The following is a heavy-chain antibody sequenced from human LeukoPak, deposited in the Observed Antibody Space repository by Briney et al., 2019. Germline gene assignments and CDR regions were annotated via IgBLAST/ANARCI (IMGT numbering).Heavy chain of an antibody. V-gene: IGHV3-30*14. CDR2: VSSDGGTK. CDR1: GFTFRNYA. CDR3: ARDRASHFDY. Sequence: PGGSLRLSCAASGFTFRNYAMHWVRQAPGTGLEWVAVVSSDGGTKFYADSVKGRFTISRDNAKNTLYLQMNSLRAEDTAVYYCARDRASHFDYWGQGTLVTVSS. D-gene: IGHD2-2*01. J-gene: IGHJ4*02.